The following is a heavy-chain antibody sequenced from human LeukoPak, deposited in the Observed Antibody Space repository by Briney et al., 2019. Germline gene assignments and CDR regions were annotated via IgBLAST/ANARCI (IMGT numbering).Heavy chain of an antibody. CDR3: ARERALGQLWSGDFDY. D-gene: IGHD5-18*01. CDR2: INPNSGGT. Sequence: ASVKVSCKASGYTFTGYYMHWVRQAPGQGLEWMGWINPNSGGTNYAQKFQGRVTMTGDTSISTANMELSRLRSDDTAVYYCARERALGQLWSGDFDYWGQGTLVTVSS. CDR1: GYTFTGYY. J-gene: IGHJ4*02. V-gene: IGHV1-2*02.